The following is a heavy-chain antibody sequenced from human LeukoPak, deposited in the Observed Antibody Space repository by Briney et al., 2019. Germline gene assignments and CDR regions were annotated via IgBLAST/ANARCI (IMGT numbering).Heavy chain of an antibody. CDR2: INPSGGST. CDR1: GYTFTSYY. CDR3: AREPQLAIFDY. V-gene: IGHV1-46*01. D-gene: IGHD2-2*01. Sequence: GASVKVSCKASGYTFTSYYMHWVRQAPGQGLEWMGIINPSGGSTSYAQKFQGRVTMTRDMSTSTVYMELSSLRSEDTAVYYCAREPQLAIFDYWGQGTLVTVSS. J-gene: IGHJ4*02.